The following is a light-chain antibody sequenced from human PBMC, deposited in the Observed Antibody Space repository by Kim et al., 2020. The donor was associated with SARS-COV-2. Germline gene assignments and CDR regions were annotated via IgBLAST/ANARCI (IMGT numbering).Light chain of an antibody. J-gene: IGKJ5*01. Sequence: SGVPSRFSGSGSGTDFTLVISSLQPEDFATYYCQRFNIYSTITFGQGTRLEIK. V-gene: IGKV1-13*01. CDR3: QRFNIYSTIT.